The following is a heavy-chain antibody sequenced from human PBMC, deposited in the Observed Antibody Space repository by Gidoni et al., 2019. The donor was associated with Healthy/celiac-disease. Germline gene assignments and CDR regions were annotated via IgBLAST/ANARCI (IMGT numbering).Heavy chain of an antibody. D-gene: IGHD6-13*01. CDR3: AKDSGIAAPYYFDY. J-gene: IGHJ4*02. V-gene: IGHV3-23*01. Sequence: GLVPPGGSLSLSCPASGFTFRSYAMRWVRQAPGKGLEWVSAISGSGGSTYYADSVKGRFTISRDNSKNTLYLQMNSLRAEDTAVYYCAKDSGIAAPYYFDYWGQGTLVTVSS. CDR2: ISGSGGST. CDR1: GFTFRSYA.